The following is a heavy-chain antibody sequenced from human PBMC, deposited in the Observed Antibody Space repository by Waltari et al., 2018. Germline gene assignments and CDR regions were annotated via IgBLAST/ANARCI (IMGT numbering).Heavy chain of an antibody. V-gene: IGHV1-3*01. D-gene: IGHD3-3*01. CDR1: GYTFTSYA. J-gene: IGHJ6*02. Sequence: QVQLVQSGAEVKKPGASVKVSCKASGYTFTSYAMHWVRQAPGQRLEWMGWINAGNGNTKYSQKFQGRVTITRDTSASTAYMELSSLRSEDTAVYYCAREGAKYYDFWSGYYNYYYYGMDVWGQGTTVTVSS. CDR3: AREGAKYYDFWSGYYNYYYYGMDV. CDR2: INAGNGNT.